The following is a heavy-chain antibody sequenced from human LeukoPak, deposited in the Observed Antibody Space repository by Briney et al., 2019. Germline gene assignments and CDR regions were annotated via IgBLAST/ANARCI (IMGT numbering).Heavy chain of an antibody. J-gene: IGHJ4*02. CDR3: ARVVSYFDY. Sequence: SETLSLTCAVYGGSFSGYYWSWIRQPSGKGLEWIGEINHSGSTNYNPSLKSRVTISVDTSKNQFSLKLSSVTAADTAVYYCARVVSYFDYWGQGTLVTVSS. CDR2: INHSGST. V-gene: IGHV4-34*01. CDR1: GGSFSGYY.